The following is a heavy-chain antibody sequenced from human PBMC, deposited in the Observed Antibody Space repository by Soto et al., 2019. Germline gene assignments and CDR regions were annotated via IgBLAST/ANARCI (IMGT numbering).Heavy chain of an antibody. CDR1: GYSFTDYP. J-gene: IGHJ6*02. D-gene: IGHD7-27*01. CDR2: INPNIGGT. CDR3: ARGDSTDWSNGVCSLSYNHGMEV. V-gene: IGHV1-2*04. Sequence: ASVNVSCKASGYSFTDYPIPWVRQAPGQGLEWLGRINPNIGGTNTAQKFQGWVTITTDTSISTASMELTRLTSDDTAIYYCARGDSTDWSNGVCSLSYNHGMEVWGQGNPVIVS.